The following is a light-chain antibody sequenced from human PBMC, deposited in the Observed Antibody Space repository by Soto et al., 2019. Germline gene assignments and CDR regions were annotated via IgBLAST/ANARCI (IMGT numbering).Light chain of an antibody. CDR2: GAS. V-gene: IGKV3-15*01. J-gene: IGKJ4*01. Sequence: EIVMTQSPATLSVSPGERATLSCRASQSVSSNLAWYQQKPGQAPRLLIYGASTRATGIPARFSGSGSGTDFTLTISSLQSEDFAVYYCQQYGSSPLTFGGGTKVDI. CDR1: QSVSSN. CDR3: QQYGSSPLT.